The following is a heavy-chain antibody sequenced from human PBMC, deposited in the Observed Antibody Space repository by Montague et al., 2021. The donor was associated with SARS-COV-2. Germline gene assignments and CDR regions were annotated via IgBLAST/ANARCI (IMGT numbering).Heavy chain of an antibody. CDR1: GDSISSFY. V-gene: IGHV4-4*07. D-gene: IGHD2-15*01. Sequence: SETLSLTCTVSGDSISSFYWNWIRQPAGKGLEWIGRIYASGGTNYNPSLKSRVTMSVDTSKNQFSLKLNSVTAAETAVYYCGRGVVAATPVVDYWGRGTLVTVSS. J-gene: IGHJ4*02. CDR2: IYASGGT. CDR3: GRGVVAATPVVDY.